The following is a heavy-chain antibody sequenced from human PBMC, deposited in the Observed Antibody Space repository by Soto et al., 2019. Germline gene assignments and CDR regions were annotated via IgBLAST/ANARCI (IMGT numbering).Heavy chain of an antibody. Sequence: VGSLRLSCAASGFTFRNNVLSWVRQAPGKGLDWVSGITGSGRDTYYADSVKGRFTISRDNSNNMVFLQMNSLRAEDTALYYCAKNGLDNSPSAIDTWGPGTLVTVSS. J-gene: IGHJ5*02. V-gene: IGHV3-23*01. CDR2: ITGSGRDT. D-gene: IGHD2-8*01. CDR1: GFTFRNNV. CDR3: AKNGLDNSPSAIDT.